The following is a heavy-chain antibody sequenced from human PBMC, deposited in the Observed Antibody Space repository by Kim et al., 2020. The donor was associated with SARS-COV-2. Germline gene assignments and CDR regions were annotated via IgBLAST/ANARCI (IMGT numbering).Heavy chain of an antibody. D-gene: IGHD3-22*01. CDR2: ISSSSSYI. V-gene: IGHV3-21*01. J-gene: IGHJ3*02. Sequence: GGSLRLSCAASGFTFSSYSMNWVRQAPGKGLEWVSSISSSSSYIYYADSVKGRFTISRDNAKNSLYLQMNSLRAEDTAVYYCARVHYYDSSGYPDAFDIWGQGTMVTVSS. CDR1: GFTFSSYS. CDR3: ARVHYYDSSGYPDAFDI.